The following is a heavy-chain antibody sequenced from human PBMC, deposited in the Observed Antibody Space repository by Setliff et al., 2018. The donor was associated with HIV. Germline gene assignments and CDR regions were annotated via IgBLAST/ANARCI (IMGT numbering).Heavy chain of an antibody. CDR3: ARGPPIVVVPAALLTFDY. Sequence: ASVKVSCKASGYTFTAYYMHWVRQVPGQGLEWMGWINAYSGNTNYAQKLQGRVTMTTDTSTSTAYMELRSLRSDDTAVYYCARGPPIVVVPAALLTFDYWGQGTLVTVSS. CDR2: INAYSGNT. J-gene: IGHJ4*02. CDR1: GYTFTAYY. D-gene: IGHD2-2*01. V-gene: IGHV1-18*04.